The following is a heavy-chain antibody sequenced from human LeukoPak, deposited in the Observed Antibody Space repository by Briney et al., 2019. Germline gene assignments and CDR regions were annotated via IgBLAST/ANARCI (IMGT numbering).Heavy chain of an antibody. CDR2: IHSSGTT. Sequence: PSETLSLTCTVSGGSISTYYWSWIRQPAGKGLEWIGRIHSSGTTHYNPSLRSRVTLSIDTSKNQFSLKLSSVTAADTPVYYCARDHKRASMSGVYAFDIWGQGTMVTVSS. CDR1: GGSISTYY. V-gene: IGHV4-4*07. D-gene: IGHD2-15*01. J-gene: IGHJ3*02. CDR3: ARDHKRASMSGVYAFDI.